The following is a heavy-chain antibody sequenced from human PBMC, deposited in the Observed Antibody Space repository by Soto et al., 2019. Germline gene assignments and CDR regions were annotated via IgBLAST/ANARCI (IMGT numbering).Heavy chain of an antibody. Sequence: SGPTLVNPTQTLTLTCTFSGFSLSTSGVGVGWIRQPPGKALEWLALIYWNDDKRYSPSLKSRLTITKDTSKNQVVLTMTNMDPVDTATYYCAHRSPYYDFWSGYYWYYYYGMDVWGRGTTVTVS. J-gene: IGHJ6*02. CDR2: IYWNDDK. D-gene: IGHD3-3*01. CDR3: AHRSPYYDFWSGYYWYYYYGMDV. CDR1: GFSLSTSGVG. V-gene: IGHV2-5*01.